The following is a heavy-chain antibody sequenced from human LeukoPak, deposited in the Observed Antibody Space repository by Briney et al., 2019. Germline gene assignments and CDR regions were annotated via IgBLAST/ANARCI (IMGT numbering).Heavy chain of an antibody. J-gene: IGHJ6*03. CDR1: GFTFSSYW. CDR3: ARGLSSTSSLSLIGSYYMDV. D-gene: IGHD2-2*01. V-gene: IGHV3-7*03. CDR2: IKKDGSEK. Sequence: GGSLRLSCAGSGFTFSSYWMSWVRQAPGKGREGVANIKKDGSEKYSVDSGKGRFTISRDNAKNSLFLQINSLRADDTAVYYCARGLSSTSSLSLIGSYYMDVWGKGTTVTISS.